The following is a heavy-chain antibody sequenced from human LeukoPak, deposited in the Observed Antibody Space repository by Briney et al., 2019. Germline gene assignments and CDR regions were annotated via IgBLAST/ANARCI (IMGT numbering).Heavy chain of an antibody. Sequence: SETLSLTCAVSGGSISSGGYSWSWHRQPQGKGLEWIGYIYHSGSTYYNPSLKSRVTISVDTSKNQFSLKLSSVTAADTAVYYCARVADYYFDYWGQGTLVTVSS. CDR3: ARVADYYFDY. CDR2: IYHSGST. J-gene: IGHJ4*02. D-gene: IGHD3/OR15-3a*01. CDR1: GGSISSGGYS. V-gene: IGHV4-30-2*05.